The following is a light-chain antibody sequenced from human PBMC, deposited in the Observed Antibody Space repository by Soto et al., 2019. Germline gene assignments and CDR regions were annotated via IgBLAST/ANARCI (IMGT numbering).Light chain of an antibody. J-gene: IGLJ3*02. V-gene: IGLV2-11*01. CDR1: SSDIGRYNY. CDR2: DVS. CDR3: CSYAGDYTWV. Sequence: QSVLTQPRSVSGSPGQSVTISCTETSSDIGRYNYVSWYHQHPGKVPKLMIYDVSERPSGVPDRFSGSKSANTASLTISGLQAEDEADYYCCSYAGDYTWVFGGGTKLTVL.